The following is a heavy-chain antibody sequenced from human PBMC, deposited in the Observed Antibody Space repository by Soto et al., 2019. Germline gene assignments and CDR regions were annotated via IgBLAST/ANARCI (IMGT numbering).Heavy chain of an antibody. J-gene: IGHJ4*02. V-gene: IGHV1-46*01. CDR1: GYTFTSYY. Sequence: ASVKVSCKASGYTFTSYYMLWVRQAPGQGLEWMGIINPSGGSTSYAQKSQGRVTMTRDTSTSTVYMELSSLRSEDTAVYYCARGGAARYSFDYWGQGTLVTVSS. CDR3: ARGGAARYSFDY. CDR2: INPSGGST. D-gene: IGHD6-6*01.